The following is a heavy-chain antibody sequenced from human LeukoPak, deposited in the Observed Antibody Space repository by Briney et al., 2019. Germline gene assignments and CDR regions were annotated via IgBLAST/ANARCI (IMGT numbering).Heavy chain of an antibody. CDR3: TTVLSDSSAYYFPLDAFDI. CDR1: GFTFSNYA. V-gene: IGHV3-23*01. CDR2: IIGSGGTT. D-gene: IGHD3-22*01. J-gene: IGHJ3*02. Sequence: PGGSLRLSCAASGFTFSNYAMSWVRQAPGQGLEWVSAIIGSGGTTYYTNSVKGRFTISRDNSKNTLYLQMNSLKTEDTAVYYCTTVLSDSSAYYFPLDAFDIWGQGTMVTVSS.